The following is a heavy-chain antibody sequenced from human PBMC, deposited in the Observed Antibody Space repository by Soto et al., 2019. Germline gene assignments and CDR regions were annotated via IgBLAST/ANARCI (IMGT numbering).Heavy chain of an antibody. Sequence: PGESLKISCKGSGYSFTSYWIGWVRQMPGKGLEWMGIIYPGDSDTRYSPSFQGQVTTSADKSISTAYLQWSSLKASDTAMYYWARLQLWPSVYYYGMDVWGQGTTVTVSS. CDR2: IYPGDSDT. CDR3: ARLQLWPSVYYYGMDV. CDR1: GYSFTSYW. V-gene: IGHV5-51*01. J-gene: IGHJ6*02. D-gene: IGHD5-18*01.